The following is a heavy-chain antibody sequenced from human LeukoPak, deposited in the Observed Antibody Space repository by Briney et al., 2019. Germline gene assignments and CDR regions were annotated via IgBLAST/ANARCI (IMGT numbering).Heavy chain of an antibody. CDR3: VRDMFGGRDY. V-gene: IGHV3-74*01. CDR2: IDEFGSVA. Sequence: GGSLRLSCAASGFTFSSYWMHWVRQVPGKGLAWVSRIDEFGSVANSADSVQGRFSISRDNAKNALYLQMNSLRAEDTAVYYCVRDMFGGRDYWGQGTLVTVSS. D-gene: IGHD3-10*02. J-gene: IGHJ4*02. CDR1: GFTFSSYW.